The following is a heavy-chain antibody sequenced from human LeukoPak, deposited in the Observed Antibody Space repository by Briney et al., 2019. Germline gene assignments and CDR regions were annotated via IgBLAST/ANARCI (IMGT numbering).Heavy chain of an antibody. CDR1: GFTFSSCE. CDR2: ISSSGSTI. Sequence: GGSLRLSCAASGFTFSSCEMNWVRQAPGKGLEWVSYISSSGSTIYYADSVKGRFTISRDNAKNSLYLQMNSLRAEDTAVYYCARERVLTGADYWGQGTLVTVSS. CDR3: ARERVLTGADY. V-gene: IGHV3-48*03. D-gene: IGHD3-9*01. J-gene: IGHJ4*02.